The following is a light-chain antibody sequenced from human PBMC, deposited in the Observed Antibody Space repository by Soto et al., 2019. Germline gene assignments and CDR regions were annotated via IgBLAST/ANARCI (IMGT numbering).Light chain of an antibody. J-gene: IGLJ2*01. CDR3: LLYYGGVLL. CDR2: DTS. V-gene: IGLV7-46*01. Sequence: QAVVTQEPSLTVSPGGTVTLTCESSSGAVTSGHYPYWFQQKPGQAPRTLIYDTSNKHSWTPARFSGSLLGGKAALTLSGAQPEDEADYYCLLYYGGVLLFGGGTKVTVL. CDR1: SGAVTSGHY.